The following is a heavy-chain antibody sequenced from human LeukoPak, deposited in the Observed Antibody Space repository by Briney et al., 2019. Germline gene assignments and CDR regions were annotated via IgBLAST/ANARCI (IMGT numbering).Heavy chain of an antibody. J-gene: IGHJ5*02. CDR1: GFTFTGYY. V-gene: IGHV1-2*02. D-gene: IGHD1-1*01. Sequence: GASVKVSCKASGFTFTGYYIHWVRQAPGQGLEWMGWVNPNSGGTNYAQMFQGRVTLTRDTSINTAYMELSRLTSDDTAVYYCARVSRDICDWHDCGRFPLDPWGQGSLVTVSS. CDR2: VNPNSGGT. CDR3: ARVSRDICDWHDCGRFPLDP.